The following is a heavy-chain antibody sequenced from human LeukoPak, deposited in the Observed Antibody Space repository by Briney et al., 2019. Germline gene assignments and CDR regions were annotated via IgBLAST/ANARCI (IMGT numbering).Heavy chain of an antibody. D-gene: IGHD2-2*01. CDR2: IYYSGST. V-gene: IGHV4-31*03. CDR1: GGSISSGGYY. J-gene: IGHJ4*02. Sequence: SETLSLTCTVSGGSISSGGYYWSWIREHPGKGLEWIGYIYYSGSTHYNPSLKSRVTISVDTSKNQFSLKLSSVTAADTAVYYCARESPAICFDYWGQGTLVTVSS. CDR3: ARESPAICFDY.